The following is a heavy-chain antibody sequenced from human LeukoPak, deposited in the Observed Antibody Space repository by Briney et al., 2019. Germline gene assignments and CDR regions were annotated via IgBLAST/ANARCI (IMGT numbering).Heavy chain of an antibody. V-gene: IGHV3-43D*03. CDR1: ALPFDDYG. CDR2: ISWHVEQT. Sequence: GRSMTLSCAPYALPFDDYGMLWVRQAPRNVMERVSFISWHVEQTFYTDSVEDRFFISRPSSKTSLTSQMNSLRTEDTGFYYCAKDSGPRGVGATFQYWGQGTVVIVSS. J-gene: IGHJ4*02. D-gene: IGHD1-26*01. CDR3: AKDSGPRGVGATFQY.